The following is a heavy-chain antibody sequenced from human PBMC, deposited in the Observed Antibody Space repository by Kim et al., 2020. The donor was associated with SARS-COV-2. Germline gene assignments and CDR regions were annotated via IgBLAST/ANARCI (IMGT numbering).Heavy chain of an antibody. CDR2: ISSSGSTI. V-gene: IGHV3-11*01. J-gene: IGHJ6*02. CDR1: GFTFSDYY. D-gene: IGHD3-22*01. CDR3: ARVPTYYYDSSGYDYYYGMDV. Sequence: GGSLRLSCAASGFTFSDYYMSWIRQAPGKGLEWVSYISSSGSTIYYADSVKGRFTISRDNAKNSLYLQMNSLRAEDTAVYYCARVPTYYYDSSGYDYYYGMDVWGQGTTVTVSS.